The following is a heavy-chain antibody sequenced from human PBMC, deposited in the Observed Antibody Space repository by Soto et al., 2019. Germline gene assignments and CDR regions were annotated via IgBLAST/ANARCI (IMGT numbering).Heavy chain of an antibody. V-gene: IGHV4-30-4*01. D-gene: IGHD5-18*01. J-gene: IGHJ3*02. CDR1: GGSISRGDYY. CDR3: ARVQIWRSTKVAFDI. Sequence: TSETLSLTCTVSGGSISRGDYYWSWIRQPPGKGLEWIGTTYYNGNAHYNPSLKSRVTISVDTSKNQFSLKLSSVTAADTAVYYCARVQIWRSTKVAFDIWGQGTMVT. CDR2: TYYNGNA.